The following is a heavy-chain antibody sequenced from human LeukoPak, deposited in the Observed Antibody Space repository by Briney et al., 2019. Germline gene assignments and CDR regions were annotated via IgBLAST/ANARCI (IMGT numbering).Heavy chain of an antibody. J-gene: IGHJ4*02. CDR2: VSDSGDST. D-gene: IGHD4-17*01. CDR1: GFTFSNYA. V-gene: IGHV3-23*01. Sequence: GGSLRLSCAASGFTFSNYAMSWVRHAPAKGREWVSAVSDSGDSTYYAGSVKGRFTISRDNSKNQVSLQMTTLTAEDTAVYYCAKYWDFGDYAIGYWGQGTLVSVSS. CDR3: AKYWDFGDYAIGY.